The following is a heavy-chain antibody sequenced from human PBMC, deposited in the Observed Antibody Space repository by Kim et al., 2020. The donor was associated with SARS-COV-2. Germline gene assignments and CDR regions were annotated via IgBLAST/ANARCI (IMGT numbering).Heavy chain of an antibody. J-gene: IGHJ4*02. Sequence: ASVKVSCKASGYTFTGYYMHWVRQAPGQGLEWMGWINPNSGGTNYAQKFQGRVTMTRDTSISTAYMELSRLRSDDTAVYYCARDPRKDRVEIGADYWGQGTLVTVSS. V-gene: IGHV1-2*02. CDR1: GYTFTGYY. CDR2: INPNSGGT. D-gene: IGHD2-15*01. CDR3: ARDPRKDRVEIGADY.